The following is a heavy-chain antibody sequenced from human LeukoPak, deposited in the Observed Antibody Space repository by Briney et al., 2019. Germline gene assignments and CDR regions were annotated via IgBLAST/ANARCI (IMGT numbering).Heavy chain of an antibody. CDR3: TSTPHAPGAV. D-gene: IGHD2-2*01. J-gene: IGHJ4*02. CDR1: GFTFGDYA. CDR2: IRSKAYGGTT. Sequence: GGSLRLSCTASGFTFGDYAMSWVRQAPGKGLEWAGFIRSKAYGGTTEYAASVKGRFTISRDDSKSLAYLQMNSLKTEDTAVYYFTSTPHAPGAVWGQGTLVTVSS. V-gene: IGHV3-49*04.